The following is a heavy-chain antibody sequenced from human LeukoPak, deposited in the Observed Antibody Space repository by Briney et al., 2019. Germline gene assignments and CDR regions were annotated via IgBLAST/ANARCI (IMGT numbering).Heavy chain of an antibody. Sequence: SETLSLTCAVYGESFSGSYWTWIRQPPGEGLEWIGEINHSGSTNYNPPLKSRVTISVDTSKNQFSLKLSSVTAADTAVYYCARQGRYSSSWTFYFDYWGQGTLVTVSS. CDR1: GESFSGSY. CDR3: ARQGRYSSSWTFYFDY. V-gene: IGHV4-34*01. CDR2: INHSGST. D-gene: IGHD6-13*01. J-gene: IGHJ4*02.